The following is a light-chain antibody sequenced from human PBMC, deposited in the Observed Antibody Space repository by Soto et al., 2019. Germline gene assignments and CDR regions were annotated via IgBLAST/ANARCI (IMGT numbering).Light chain of an antibody. V-gene: IGLV2-11*01. CDR2: DVT. CDR3: CSYEGTYTSFV. CDR1: SSDVGGYNY. J-gene: IGLJ1*01. Sequence: QSALTQPRSVSGSPGQSVTISCTGSSSDVGGYNYVSWYQQQPGKAPKLLIYDVTIRTSGVSGRFSGSKSGNTASLTISGLQAEDDADYFCCSYEGTYTSFVFGTGTKLTVL.